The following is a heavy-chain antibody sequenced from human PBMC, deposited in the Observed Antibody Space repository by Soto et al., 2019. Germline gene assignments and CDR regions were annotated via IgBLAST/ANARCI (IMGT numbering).Heavy chain of an antibody. CDR1: GGSISRSNW. Sequence: KTSETLSLTCAVSGGSISRSNWWSWVRQPPGKGLEWIGEIYHSGSTNYHPSLKSRVTISVDKSKNQFSLKLSSVTAADTAVYYCARNIVVVTAKNWFDPWGQGTLVTVSS. J-gene: IGHJ5*02. CDR2: IYHSGST. CDR3: ARNIVVVTAKNWFDP. D-gene: IGHD2-21*02. V-gene: IGHV4-4*02.